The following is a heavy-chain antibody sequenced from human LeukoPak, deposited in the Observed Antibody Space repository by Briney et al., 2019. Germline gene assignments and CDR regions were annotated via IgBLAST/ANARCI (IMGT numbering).Heavy chain of an antibody. V-gene: IGHV1-2*02. D-gene: IGHD4-17*01. CDR3: ARDTYGDYPLDY. Sequence: ASVKVSCKASGYTFTGYYMHWVRQAPGQGLEWMGWINPNSGGTNYAQKFQGRVTMTRDTSISTAYMELSRLRSDDTPVYYCARDTYGDYPLDYWGQGTLVTVSS. CDR1: GYTFTGYY. J-gene: IGHJ4*02. CDR2: INPNSGGT.